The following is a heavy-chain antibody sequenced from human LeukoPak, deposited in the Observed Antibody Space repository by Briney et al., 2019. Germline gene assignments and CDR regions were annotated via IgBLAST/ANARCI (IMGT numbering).Heavy chain of an antibody. J-gene: IGHJ4*02. CDR3: ARGLREWLAPYYFDY. V-gene: IGHV4-4*07. Sequence: PSETLSLTCTVSGGSISNYYWSWIRQPAGKGLEWIGRIHTSGSTNSNPSLKSRVIMSVDTSKNQFSLKLSSVTAADTAVYYCARGLREWLAPYYFDYWGQGTLVTVSS. D-gene: IGHD6-19*01. CDR1: GGSISNYY. CDR2: IHTSGST.